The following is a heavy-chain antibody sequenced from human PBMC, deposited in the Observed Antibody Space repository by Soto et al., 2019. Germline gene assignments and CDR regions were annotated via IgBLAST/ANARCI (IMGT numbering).Heavy chain of an antibody. D-gene: IGHD3-3*01. Sequence: GGSLRLSCAASGFTFSGSAMHWVRQASGIGLEWVGRIRSKANSYATAYAASVKGRFTSSRDDSKNTAYLQMNSLKTEDTAVYYCTRPPDYDFWSGYPGYGMDVWGQGTTVTVSS. CDR1: GFTFSGSA. CDR3: TRPPDYDFWSGYPGYGMDV. J-gene: IGHJ6*02. CDR2: IRSKANSYAT. V-gene: IGHV3-73*01.